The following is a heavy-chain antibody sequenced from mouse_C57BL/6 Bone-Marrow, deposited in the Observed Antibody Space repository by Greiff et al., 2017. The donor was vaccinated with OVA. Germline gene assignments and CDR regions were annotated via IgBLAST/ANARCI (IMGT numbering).Heavy chain of an antibody. CDR3: AREDYDSYYAMDY. Sequence: VQLQQPGAELVMPGASVKLSCKASSYTFTSYWMHWVKQRPGQGLEWIGEIDPSDSYTNYNQKFKGKSTLTVDKSSSTAYMQLSSLTSEDSAVYYCAREDYDSYYAMDYWGQGTSVTVSS. V-gene: IGHV1-69*01. D-gene: IGHD2-4*01. J-gene: IGHJ4*01. CDR1: SYTFTSYW. CDR2: IDPSDSYT.